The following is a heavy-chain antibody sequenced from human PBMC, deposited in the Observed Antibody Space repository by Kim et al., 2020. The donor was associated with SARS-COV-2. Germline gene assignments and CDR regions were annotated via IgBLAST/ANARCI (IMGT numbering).Heavy chain of an antibody. D-gene: IGHD2-2*02. CDR1: GFTFSSYS. V-gene: IGHV3-21*01. CDR3: ARDSRYCSSTSCYTPIDY. CDR2: IRSSSSYM. J-gene: IGHJ4*01. Sequence: GGSLRLSCAASGFTFSSYSMNWARQAPGKGLEWVSSIRSSSSYMYYADSAKGRFTISRDNAKNSLYLQMNSLRAEDTAVYYCARDSRYCSSTSCYTPIDYWGHGNLLTPSS.